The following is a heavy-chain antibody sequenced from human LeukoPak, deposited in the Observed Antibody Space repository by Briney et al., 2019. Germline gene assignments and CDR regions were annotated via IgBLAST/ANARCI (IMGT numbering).Heavy chain of an antibody. J-gene: IGHJ4*02. V-gene: IGHV4-59*08. D-gene: IGHD3-10*01. CDR3: ARFGITVVRGGKYYFDY. CDR2: XXYSGAT. Sequence: PSETLSLTCTVSGGSISNYYWSWIRQPPGKGLEWIGXXXYSGATKYNPSLKSRITISVDTSKNQFSLMLSSVTAADTAVYYCARFGITVVRGGKYYFDYWGQGTLVTVSS. CDR1: GGSISNYY.